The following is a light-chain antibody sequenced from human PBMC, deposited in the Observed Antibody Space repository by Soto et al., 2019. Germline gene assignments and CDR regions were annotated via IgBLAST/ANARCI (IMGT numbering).Light chain of an antibody. V-gene: IGKV3-20*01. CDR1: QSVSSSY. CDR3: QQYGSSTGT. Sequence: EIVLTRSAGTPSLSPGERATLSCRASQSVSSSYLAWYQQKPGQAPRLLIYGASSRATGIPERFSGSGSGTDFTLTISRLEPEDFAVYYCQQYGSSTGTFGQGTKVDIK. CDR2: GAS. J-gene: IGKJ1*01.